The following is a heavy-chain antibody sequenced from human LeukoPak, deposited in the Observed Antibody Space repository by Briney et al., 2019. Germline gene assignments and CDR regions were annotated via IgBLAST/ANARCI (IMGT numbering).Heavy chain of an antibody. Sequence: GGSLRLSCAASGFTFDDYAMHWVRQAPGKGLEWVSGISWNSGSIGYADSVKGRFTISRDNAKNSLYLQMNSLRAEDTALYYCAKEAEPDYDILTGYQRLLYFDYWGQGTLVAVSS. CDR2: ISWNSGSI. CDR3: AKEAEPDYDILTGYQRLLYFDY. J-gene: IGHJ4*02. V-gene: IGHV3-9*01. D-gene: IGHD3-9*01. CDR1: GFTFDDYA.